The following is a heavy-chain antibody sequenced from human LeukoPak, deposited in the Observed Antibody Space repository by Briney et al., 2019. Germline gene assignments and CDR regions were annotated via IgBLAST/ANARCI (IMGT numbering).Heavy chain of an antibody. J-gene: IGHJ3*02. CDR3: ASLQANYYDSSGYQTGDAFDS. CDR1: GYSFTTYW. D-gene: IGHD3-22*01. V-gene: IGHV5-51*01. Sequence: GESLRISCKGSGYSFTTYWISWVRQMPGKGLEWMGIIYPGDSDTRYSPSFQGQVTISADKSISTAYLQWSSLKASDTAMYYCASLQANYYDSSGYQTGDAFDSWGQGTMVTVSS. CDR2: IYPGDSDT.